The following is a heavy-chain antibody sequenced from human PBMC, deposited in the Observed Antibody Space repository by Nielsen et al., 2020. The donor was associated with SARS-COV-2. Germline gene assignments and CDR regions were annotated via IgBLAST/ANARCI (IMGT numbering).Heavy chain of an antibody. Sequence: GGSLRLSCAASGFTFSTFWMHWVRQAPGKGLMWVSRIKPDGSRSDYADSVKGRFTISRDNARDTLYLQMNSLSAEDTAVYYCVRVRDDGYYYDTGPFDYWGQGALVTVSS. V-gene: IGHV3-74*01. CDR1: GFTFSTFW. CDR2: IKPDGSRS. D-gene: IGHD3-22*01. J-gene: IGHJ4*02. CDR3: VRVRDDGYYYDTGPFDY.